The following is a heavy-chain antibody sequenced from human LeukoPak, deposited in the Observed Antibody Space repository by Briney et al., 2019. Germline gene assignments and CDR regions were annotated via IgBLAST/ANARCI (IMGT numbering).Heavy chain of an antibody. CDR2: IIPIFGTA. CDR3: ARSGHMVRGGFDY. CDR1: GGSFSSYA. D-gene: IGHD3-10*01. V-gene: IGHV1-69*01. J-gene: IGHJ4*02. Sequence: GASVTVSCKASGGSFSSYAISWVRPAPAQGLEGMGGIIPIFGTANYAQKSQGRVTITADESTSTAYMELSSLRSEDTAVYYCARSGHMVRGGFDYWGQGTLVTVSS.